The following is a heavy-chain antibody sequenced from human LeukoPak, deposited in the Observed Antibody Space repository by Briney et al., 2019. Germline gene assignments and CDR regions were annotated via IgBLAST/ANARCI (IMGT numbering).Heavy chain of an antibody. Sequence: SETLSLTCTVSGGSISSYYWSWLRQPPGKGLEWIGYIYYSGSTNYNPPLKSRVTISVDTSKNQFSLKLSSVTAADTAVYYCARDSLWFGSGMDVWGKGTTVTVSS. CDR2: IYYSGST. J-gene: IGHJ6*04. V-gene: IGHV4-59*01. CDR3: ARDSLWFGSGMDV. CDR1: GGSISSYY. D-gene: IGHD3-10*01.